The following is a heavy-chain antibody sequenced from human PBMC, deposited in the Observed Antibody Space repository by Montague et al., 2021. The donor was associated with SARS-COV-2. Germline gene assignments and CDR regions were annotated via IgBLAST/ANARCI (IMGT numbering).Heavy chain of an antibody. CDR3: ARSGEGGTSWPFDY. CDR2: IYTRGGT. D-gene: IGHD6-13*01. Sequence: TLSLTCTVSGGSIRSGSYNWSWTRQSAGKGLEWIGRIYTRGGTXYKPSLKSRVTISIDTSKNQLSLKLSSVTAADAAMYYCARSGEGGTSWPFDYWGQGTLVTVSS. CDR1: GGSIRSGSYN. V-gene: IGHV4-61*02. J-gene: IGHJ4*02.